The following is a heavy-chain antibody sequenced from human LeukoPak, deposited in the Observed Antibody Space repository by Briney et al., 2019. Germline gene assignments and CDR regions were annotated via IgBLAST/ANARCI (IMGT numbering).Heavy chain of an antibody. V-gene: IGHV3-23*01. CDR1: GFTFSSYS. Sequence: PGGSLRLSCAASGFTFSSYSMSWVRQAPGKGLEWVSGIRGSGFSTDYADSVKGRFTISRDNSKNTLYLQMNSLRVEDTAVYYCAKAGFYDILTDGLDIWGQGTMVIVSS. D-gene: IGHD3-9*01. CDR3: AKAGFYDILTDGLDI. CDR2: IRGSGFST. J-gene: IGHJ3*02.